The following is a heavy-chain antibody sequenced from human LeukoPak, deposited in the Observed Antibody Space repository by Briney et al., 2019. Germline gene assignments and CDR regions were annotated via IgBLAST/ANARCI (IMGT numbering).Heavy chain of an antibody. CDR1: GFTFSDHY. Sequence: GGCLRLSCAASGFTFSDHYMDWVRQAPGKGLEWVANIKQDGSEKYYVDSVKGRFTISRDNAKNSLYLQMNSLRAEDTAVYYCARAVPDFWSGYYRYYYGMDVWGQGTTVTVSS. V-gene: IGHV3-7*01. D-gene: IGHD3-3*01. CDR2: IKQDGSEK. J-gene: IGHJ6*02. CDR3: ARAVPDFWSGYYRYYYGMDV.